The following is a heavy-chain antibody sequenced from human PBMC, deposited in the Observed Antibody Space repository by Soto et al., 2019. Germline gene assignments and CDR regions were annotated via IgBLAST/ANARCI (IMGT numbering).Heavy chain of an antibody. J-gene: IGHJ4*02. CDR2: ISSSGSTI. CDR1: GFTFSDYY. CDR3: ASSARVVTREFDY. D-gene: IGHD7-27*01. Sequence: RGSLIISCASSGFTFSDYYMSWIRQAPGKGLEWVSYISSSGSTIYYADSVKGRFTISRDNAKNSLYLQMNSLRAEDTAVYYCASSARVVTREFDYWGQGTMVTVSS. V-gene: IGHV3-11*01.